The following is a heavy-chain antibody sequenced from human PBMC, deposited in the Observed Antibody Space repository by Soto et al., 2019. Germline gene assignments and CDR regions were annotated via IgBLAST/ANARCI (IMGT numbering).Heavy chain of an antibody. CDR2: ISSSSSYI. V-gene: IGHV3-21*01. D-gene: IGHD3-10*01. CDR1: GFTFSSYS. CDR3: ARGAMVRGYNWFDP. Sequence: EVQLVESGGGLVKPGGSLRLSCAASGFTFSSYSMNWVRQAPGKGLEWVSSISSSSSYIYYADSVKGRFTISRDNAKNSLYLQMNSLRAEDTAVYYCARGAMVRGYNWFDPWGQGTLVTVSS. J-gene: IGHJ5*02.